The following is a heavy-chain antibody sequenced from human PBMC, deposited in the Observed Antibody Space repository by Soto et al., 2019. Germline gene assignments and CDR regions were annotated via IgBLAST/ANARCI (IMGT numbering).Heavy chain of an antibody. V-gene: IGHV4-39*01. Sequence: SETLSLTCTVSGGSISRSSYYWGWIRQPPGKGLEWIGSIYYSGSTYYNPSLKSRVTISVDTSKNQFSLKLSSVTAADTAVYYCVSRDILTGYYSDYWGQGTLVTVSS. J-gene: IGHJ4*02. CDR2: IYYSGST. CDR1: GGSISRSSYY. D-gene: IGHD3-9*01. CDR3: VSRDILTGYYSDY.